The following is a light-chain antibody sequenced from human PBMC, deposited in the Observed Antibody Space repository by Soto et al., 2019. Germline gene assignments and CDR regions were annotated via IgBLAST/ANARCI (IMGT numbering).Light chain of an antibody. Sequence: EIVLTQSPGTLSLSPGERATLSCRASQSVSSSYLAWYQQKPGQAPRLLIYGASSRAAGIPDRFSGSGSGTYFSLTISRLEPEDFEVYYCQQYGSSPPVTFGQGTKVEIK. CDR2: GAS. CDR3: QQYGSSPPVT. CDR1: QSVSSSY. V-gene: IGKV3-20*01. J-gene: IGKJ1*01.